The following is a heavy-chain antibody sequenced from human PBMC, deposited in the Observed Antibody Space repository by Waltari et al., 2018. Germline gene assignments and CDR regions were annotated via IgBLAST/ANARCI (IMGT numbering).Heavy chain of an antibody. CDR3: ASEYCSGGSCYGAFDI. CDR2: INHSGST. J-gene: IGHJ3*02. V-gene: IGHV4-34*01. Sequence: GAGLLKPSETLSLTCAVYGGSFSGYYWSWIRQPPGKGLEWIGEINHSGSTNYNPSLKSRVTISVDTSKNQFSLKLSSVTAADTAVYYCASEYCSGGSCYGAFDIWGQGTMVTVSS. D-gene: IGHD2-15*01. CDR1: GGSFSGYY.